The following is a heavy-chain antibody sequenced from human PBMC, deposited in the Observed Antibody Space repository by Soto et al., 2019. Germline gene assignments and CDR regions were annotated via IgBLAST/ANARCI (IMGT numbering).Heavy chain of an antibody. Sequence: QVQLVESGGGVVQPGRSLRLSCAASGFTFSSYAMHWVRQAPGKGLEWVAVISYDGSNKYYADSVKGRFTISRDNSKNPLYLQMNSLRAEDTAVYYCARVVVATVTLDYWGQGTLVTVSS. D-gene: IGHD1-26*01. CDR1: GFTFSSYA. CDR2: ISYDGSNK. CDR3: ARVVVATVTLDY. V-gene: IGHV3-30-3*01. J-gene: IGHJ4*02.